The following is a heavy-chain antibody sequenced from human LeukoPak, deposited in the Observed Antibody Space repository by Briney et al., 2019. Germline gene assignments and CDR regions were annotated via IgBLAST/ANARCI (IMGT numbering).Heavy chain of an antibody. CDR3: ARDAYGLGY. CDR2: VESDGSRT. J-gene: IGHJ4*02. V-gene: IGHV3-74*01. Sequence: PGGSLRLSCAASGFTFRNYRMHWVRQAPGQGLVWVSLVESDGSRTNYADSVKGRFTISRDNAENTLYLQMNSLRAEDTAVYYCARDAYGLGYWGQGTLVTVSS. D-gene: IGHD3-16*01. CDR1: GFTFRNYR.